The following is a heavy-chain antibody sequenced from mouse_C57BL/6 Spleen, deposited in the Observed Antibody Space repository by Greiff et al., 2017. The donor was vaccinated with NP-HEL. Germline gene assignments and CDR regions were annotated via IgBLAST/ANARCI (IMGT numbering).Heavy chain of an antibody. CDR1: GFTFSDYG. CDR3: SKRQGYYAMDY. Sequence: EVKLLESGGGLVKPGGSLKLSCAASGFTFSDYGMHWVRQAPEKGLEWVAYISSGSTTIYYADTVRVRFTISRDNAKNTLFLQMTSLRSEDTAMYYCSKRQGYYAMDYWGQGTSVTVSS. V-gene: IGHV5-17*01. J-gene: IGHJ4*01. CDR2: ISSGSTTI. D-gene: IGHD3-2*01.